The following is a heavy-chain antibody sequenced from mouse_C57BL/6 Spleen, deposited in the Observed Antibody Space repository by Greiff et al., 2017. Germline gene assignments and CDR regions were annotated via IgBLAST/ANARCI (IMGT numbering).Heavy chain of an antibody. Sequence: VQLQQPGAELVRPGTSVKLSCKASGYTFTSYWMHWVKQRPGQGLEWIGVIDPSDSYTNYNQKFKGKATLTVDTSSSTAYMQLSSLTSEDSAVYYCARRYYGSSPYWYFDVWGTGTTVTVSS. CDR2: IDPSDSYT. CDR1: GYTFTSYW. J-gene: IGHJ1*03. CDR3: ARRYYGSSPYWYFDV. V-gene: IGHV1-59*01. D-gene: IGHD1-1*01.